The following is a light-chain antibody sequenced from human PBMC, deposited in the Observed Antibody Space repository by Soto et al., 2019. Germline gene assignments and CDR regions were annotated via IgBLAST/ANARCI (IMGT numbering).Light chain of an antibody. J-gene: IGKJ4*01. CDR1: QSVLNSLNNKNY. CDR2: WAS. V-gene: IGKV4-1*01. CDR3: QQYSSIPLT. Sequence: DIVMTQSPDSLAVSLGERATINCKSSQSVLNSLNNKNYLAWYQQKPGQPPKMLIYWASTRELGVPDRFSGSGSGTDFTLTISSLQASDVAVYYCQQYSSIPLTCGGGTKVEIK.